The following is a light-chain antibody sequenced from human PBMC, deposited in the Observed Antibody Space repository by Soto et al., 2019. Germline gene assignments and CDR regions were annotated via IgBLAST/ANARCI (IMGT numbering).Light chain of an antibody. J-gene: IGKJ1*01. CDR1: QSIGSW. CDR2: KAS. V-gene: IGKV1-5*03. Sequence: DIQMPQSPSTLSASVGDRVTITCRASQSIGSWLAWYQQKPGKAPKLLIFKASTSQSGVPSSFSGSGSGTEFTLTISSLQPGDFATYYCQQYYNYPLTFGQGTKVDI. CDR3: QQYYNYPLT.